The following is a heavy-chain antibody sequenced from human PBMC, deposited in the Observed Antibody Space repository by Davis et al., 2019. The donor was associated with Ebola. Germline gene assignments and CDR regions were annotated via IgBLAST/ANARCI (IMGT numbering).Heavy chain of an antibody. CDR1: EFMVTGYW. J-gene: IGHJ4*02. CDR3: ARVDYGDYALFDY. D-gene: IGHD4-17*01. Sequence: GGSLRLSCAASEFMVTGYWMHWVRQAPGKGLEWVAVISYDGSNKYYADSVKGRFTISRDNSKNTLYLQMNSLRAEDTAVYYCARVDYGDYALFDYWGQGTLVTVSS. V-gene: IGHV3-30*03. CDR2: ISYDGSNK.